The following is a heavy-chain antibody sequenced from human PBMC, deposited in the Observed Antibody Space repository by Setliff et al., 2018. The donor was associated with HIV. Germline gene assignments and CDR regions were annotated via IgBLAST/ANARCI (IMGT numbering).Heavy chain of an antibody. CDR3: ARHGRYCTSADCYRYFNY. CDR2: IYHSGFT. D-gene: IGHD2-2*02. J-gene: IGHJ4*02. Sequence: SETLSLTCSVSGGSISSSTYYWGWIRQPPGQGLEWIGSIYHSGFTSYNPSLKSLLTISLDTSKNQFSLKLSSVTAADTAVYYCARHGRYCTSADCYRYFNYWGQGTLCTVSS. CDR1: GGSISSSTYY. V-gene: IGHV4-39*07.